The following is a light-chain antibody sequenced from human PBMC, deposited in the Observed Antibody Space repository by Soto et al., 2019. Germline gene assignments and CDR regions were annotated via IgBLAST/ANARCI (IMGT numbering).Light chain of an antibody. Sequence: DIQMTQFPSTLSASVGDRVTITCRASQSIDTWLAWHQQKPGQAPKLLISKASSLEGGVPSRFSGSGSGTEFTLTISSLQPDDSATYYCQQYNSYRAFGQGTKVDIK. V-gene: IGKV1-5*03. CDR1: QSIDTW. CDR2: KAS. CDR3: QQYNSYRA. J-gene: IGKJ1*01.